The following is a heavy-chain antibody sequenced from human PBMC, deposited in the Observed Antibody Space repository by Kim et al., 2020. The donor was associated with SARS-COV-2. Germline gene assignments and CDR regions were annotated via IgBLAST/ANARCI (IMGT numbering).Heavy chain of an antibody. V-gene: IGHV3-33*01. J-gene: IGHJ3*02. CDR2: IWYDGSNK. Sequence: GGSLRLSCAASGFTFSSYGMHWVCQAPGKGLEWVAVIWYDGSNKYYADSVKGRFTISRDNSKNTLYLQMNSLRAEDTAVYYCARDKLIAAAGRRDAFDIWGQGTMVTVSS. CDR1: GFTFSSYG. CDR3: ARDKLIAAAGRRDAFDI. D-gene: IGHD6-13*01.